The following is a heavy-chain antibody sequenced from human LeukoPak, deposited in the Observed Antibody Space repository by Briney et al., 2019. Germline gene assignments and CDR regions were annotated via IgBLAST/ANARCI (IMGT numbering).Heavy chain of an antibody. J-gene: IGHJ4*02. Sequence: RTGGSLRLSCAASGFTFSSYWMSWVRQAPGKGLEWVANIKQDGSEKYYVDSVKGRFTISRDNAKNSLYLQMNSLRAEDTALYYCAKAHVPTMIRGVVSSDWGQGTLVTVSS. V-gene: IGHV3-7*03. CDR1: GFTFSSYW. CDR2: IKQDGSEK. D-gene: IGHD3-10*01. CDR3: AKAHVPTMIRGVVSSD.